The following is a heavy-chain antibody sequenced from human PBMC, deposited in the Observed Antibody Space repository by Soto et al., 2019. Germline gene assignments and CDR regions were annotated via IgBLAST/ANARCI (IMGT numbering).Heavy chain of an antibody. J-gene: IGHJ4*02. V-gene: IGHV4-30-4*01. D-gene: IGHD4-17*01. CDR3: ARGTTVVPFDY. CDR2: IYYSGST. CDR1: GVYISCGYYY. Sequence: QVQLQESGPGLVKPSQTVSLPCSLSGVYISCGYYYGWCLRQPPGKGLEWIGYIYYSGSTHYNPSLKSRVTISVDTSKNQFSLKLSSVTAADTAVYYCARGTTVVPFDYWGQGTLVTVSS.